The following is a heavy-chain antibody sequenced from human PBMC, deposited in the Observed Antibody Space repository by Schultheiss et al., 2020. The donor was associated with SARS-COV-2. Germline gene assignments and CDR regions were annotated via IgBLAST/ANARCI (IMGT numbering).Heavy chain of an antibody. CDR1: GSSISSYY. CDR3: AALGYCSSTSCLNYYYYGMDV. J-gene: IGHJ6*02. D-gene: IGHD2-2*01. V-gene: IGHV4-59*12. CDR2: IYYSGST. Sequence: SETLSLTCTVSGSSISSYYWSWIRQPPGKGLEWIGYIYYSGSTNYNPSLKSRVTMSVDTSKNQFSLKLSSVTAADTAVYYCAALGYCSSTSCLNYYYYGMDVWGQGTTVTVSS.